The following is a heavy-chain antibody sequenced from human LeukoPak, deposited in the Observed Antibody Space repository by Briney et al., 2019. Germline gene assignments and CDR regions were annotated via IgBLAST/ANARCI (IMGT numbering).Heavy chain of an antibody. CDR2: ISAYNGNT. Sequence: DSVKVSCKASGYTFTSYGISWVRQAPGQGLEWMGWISAYNGNTNYAQKLQGRVTMTTDTSTSTAYMELRSLRSDDTAVYYCAREAPGIAVAGTGFDYWGQGTLVTVSS. V-gene: IGHV1-18*01. CDR1: GYTFTSYG. CDR3: AREAPGIAVAGTGFDY. J-gene: IGHJ4*02. D-gene: IGHD6-19*01.